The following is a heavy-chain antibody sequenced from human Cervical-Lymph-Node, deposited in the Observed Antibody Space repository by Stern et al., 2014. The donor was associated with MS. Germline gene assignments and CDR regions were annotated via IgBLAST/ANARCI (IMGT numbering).Heavy chain of an antibody. J-gene: IGHJ4*02. V-gene: IGHV3-30*01. Sequence: VQLVASGGGVVQPGRSLRLSCAASGFTFSSYTMHWVRQAPGKGLEWVAVISYDGSHKDYADSLKGRFTISRDNSGNTLYLQMNSLRPEDTAVYFCARDSSGFYQYYFDYWGQGTLLTVSS. CDR1: GFTFSSYT. CDR3: ARDSSGFYQYYFDY. D-gene: IGHD3-22*01. CDR2: ISYDGSHK.